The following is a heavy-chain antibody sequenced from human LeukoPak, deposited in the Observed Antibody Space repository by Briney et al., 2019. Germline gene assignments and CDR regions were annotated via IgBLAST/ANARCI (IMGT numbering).Heavy chain of an antibody. D-gene: IGHD3/OR15-3a*01. CDR1: GFTFSRHN. J-gene: IGHJ6*03. Sequence: GGSRRLSCAASGFTFSRHNMKWVRQTPGKGLEWVSSISTSSSFIYYADSVKGRFTISRDNARNSLYLEMNSLRAEDTAIYYCARNYDFWSSPQGYMDVWGKGTTVIVSS. CDR2: ISTSSSFI. CDR3: ARNYDFWSSPQGYMDV. V-gene: IGHV3-21*01.